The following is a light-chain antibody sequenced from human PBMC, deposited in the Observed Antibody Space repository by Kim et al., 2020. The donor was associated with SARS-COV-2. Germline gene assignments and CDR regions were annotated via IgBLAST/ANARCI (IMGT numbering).Light chain of an antibody. CDR1: KLGDKY. V-gene: IGLV3-1*01. CDR2: QDS. CDR3: QAWDSSTVV. J-gene: IGLJ2*01. Sequence: GSRGQTASITCSGDKLGDKYACWYQPKPGQSPVLVIYQDSKRPSGIPERFSGSNSGNTATLTISGTQAMDEADYYCQAWDSSTVVFGGGTQLTVL.